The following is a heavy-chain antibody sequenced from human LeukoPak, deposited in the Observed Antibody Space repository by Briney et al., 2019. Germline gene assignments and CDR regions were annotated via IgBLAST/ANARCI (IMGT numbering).Heavy chain of an antibody. D-gene: IGHD5-18*01. V-gene: IGHV3-30*18. CDR3: AKDVGVFSYGPWGYFDY. CDR1: GFTFSSYG. J-gene: IGHJ4*02. CDR2: ISYDGSNK. Sequence: GGSLSLSCAASGFTFSSYGMHWVRQAPGKGLEWVAVISYDGSNKYYADSVKGRFTISRDNSKNTLYLQMNSLRAEDTAVYYCAKDVGVFSYGPWGYFDYWGQGTLVTVSS.